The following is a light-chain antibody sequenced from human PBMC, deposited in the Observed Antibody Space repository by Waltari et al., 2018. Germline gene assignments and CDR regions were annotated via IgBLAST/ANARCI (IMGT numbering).Light chain of an antibody. Sequence: VVMTQSPATLSVSPGERVTLSCRASQSVSIFVAWYQQKPVQAPRLLISGASTMATGIPARFSGSGSGTEFTLTISSLQSEDFAIYYCQQYNDWPPLTFGGGTKLEIK. J-gene: IGKJ4*01. CDR3: QQYNDWPPLT. V-gene: IGKV3-15*01. CDR2: GAS. CDR1: QSVSIF.